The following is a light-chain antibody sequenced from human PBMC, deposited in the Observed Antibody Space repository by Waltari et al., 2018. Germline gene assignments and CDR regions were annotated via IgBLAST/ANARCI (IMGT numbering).Light chain of an antibody. V-gene: IGKV3-11*01. CDR2: DAS. CDR1: QSVRSY. J-gene: IGKJ3*01. CDR3: QQRSNWPLT. Sequence: EIVLTQSPATLSLSPGERVTLSCRASQSVRSYLAWNQQKPGQAPRPLIYDASNRATGIPARFSGSGSGTDFTLTISSLEPEDFAVYYCQQRSNWPLTFGPGTKVDIK.